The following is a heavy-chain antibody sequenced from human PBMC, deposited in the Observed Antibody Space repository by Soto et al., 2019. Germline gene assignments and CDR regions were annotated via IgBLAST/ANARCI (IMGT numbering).Heavy chain of an antibody. CDR1: GFTFSSYA. CDR3: ARDRGYCSGGSCGYAFDI. D-gene: IGHD2-15*01. CDR2: ISYDGSNK. Sequence: SLRLSCAASGFTFSSYAMHWVRQAPGKGLEWVAVISYDGSNKYYADSVKGRFTISRDNSKNTLYLQMNSLRAEDTAVYYCARDRGYCSGGSCGYAFDIWGQGTMVTVSS. V-gene: IGHV3-30-3*01. J-gene: IGHJ3*02.